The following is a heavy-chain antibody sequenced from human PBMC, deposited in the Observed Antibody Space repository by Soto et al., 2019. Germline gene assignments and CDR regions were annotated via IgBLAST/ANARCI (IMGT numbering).Heavy chain of an antibody. CDR1: GGSFSGYY. J-gene: IGHJ4*02. CDR2: INHSGST. D-gene: IGHD2-8*01. V-gene: IGHV4-34*01. Sequence: SETLSLASAVYGGSFSGYYWSWIRQPPGKGLEWIGEINHSGSTNYNPSLKSRVTISVDTSKNQFSLKLSSVTAADTAVYYCARGLRLGYCTNGVCSITLDYWGQGTLVTVSS. CDR3: ARGLRLGYCTNGVCSITLDY.